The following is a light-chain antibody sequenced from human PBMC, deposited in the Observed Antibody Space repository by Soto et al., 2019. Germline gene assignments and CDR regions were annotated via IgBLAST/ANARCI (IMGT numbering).Light chain of an antibody. CDR1: QSVNSTY. V-gene: IGKV3-20*01. J-gene: IGKJ1*01. Sequence: EIVLTQSPGTLSLSPGERATLSCRASQSVNSTYLAWYQQKPGQAPRLLIYDASTRAAGIPDRFSGSGSGTDFTLSSSRLEAEDVAVYYCHRDSSSPWTFGQGAKVEIK. CDR3: HRDSSSPWT. CDR2: DAS.